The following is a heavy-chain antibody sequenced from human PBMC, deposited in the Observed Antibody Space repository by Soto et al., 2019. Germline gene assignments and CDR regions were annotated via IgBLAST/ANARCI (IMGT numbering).Heavy chain of an antibody. CDR1: GYTFISYA. V-gene: IGHV1-3*01. CDR3: ARSEINYSSFDP. D-gene: IGHD2-21*01. J-gene: IGHJ5*02. Sequence: ASVKVSCKASGYTFISYALHWVRQAPGQRLEWIGRINAGNGDTNYSQQFHDRVTITRDTSASTAYMEVSSLRSEDTAIYYCARSEINYSSFDPWGQGTLVTVSS. CDR2: INAGNGDT.